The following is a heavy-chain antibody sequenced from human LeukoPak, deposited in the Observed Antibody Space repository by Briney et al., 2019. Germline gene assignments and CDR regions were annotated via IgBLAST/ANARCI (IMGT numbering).Heavy chain of an antibody. J-gene: IGHJ4*02. Sequence: SETLSLTCAVSDYSIRSGYYWGWIRQPPGRGPEWIASMYHSGSTYYNPSLKTRVTISVDTSKNQFSLKLSPVTAADTAVYYCAREGYSGRPSRSPFDYWGQGTLVTVSS. V-gene: IGHV4-38-2*02. D-gene: IGHD6-13*01. CDR3: AREGYSGRPSRSPFDY. CDR2: MYHSGST. CDR1: DYSIRSGYY.